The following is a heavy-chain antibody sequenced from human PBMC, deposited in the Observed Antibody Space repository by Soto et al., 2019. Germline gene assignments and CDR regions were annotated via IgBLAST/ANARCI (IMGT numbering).Heavy chain of an antibody. V-gene: IGHV3-33*01. CDR1: GFTFSSYG. Sequence: QVQLVESGGGVVQPGRSLRLSCAASGFTFSSYGMHWVRQAPGKGLEWVAVIWYDGSNKYYADSVKGRFTISRDNSKNTLYLQMNSLRAEDTAVYSCARDSYYYGSGSHRDAFDIWGQGTMVTVSS. CDR2: IWYDGSNK. D-gene: IGHD3-10*01. CDR3: ARDSYYYGSGSHRDAFDI. J-gene: IGHJ3*02.